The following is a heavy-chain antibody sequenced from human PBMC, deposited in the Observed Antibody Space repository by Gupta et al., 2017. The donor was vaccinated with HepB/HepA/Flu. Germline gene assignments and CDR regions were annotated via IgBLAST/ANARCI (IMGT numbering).Heavy chain of an antibody. V-gene: IGHV3-33*01. D-gene: IGHD1-26*01. CDR2: IWYDGSIK. CDR3: ARGSGSYQGNGFDY. Sequence: QVQLVESGGGVVQPGRSLRLSCTASGFTFSPYGMHWVRQAPGKGLEWVAVIWYDGSIKYYADSVKGRFTISRDNFKNTLYLQINSLRAEDTAVYYCARGSGSYQGNGFDYWGQGTLVTVSS. J-gene: IGHJ4*02. CDR1: GFTFSPYG.